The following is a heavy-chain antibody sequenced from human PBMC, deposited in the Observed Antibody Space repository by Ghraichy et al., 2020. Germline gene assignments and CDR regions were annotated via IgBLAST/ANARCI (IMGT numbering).Heavy chain of an antibody. CDR3: AREWLQWVGWCPFDY. V-gene: IGHV3-30*04. D-gene: IGHD5-24*01. CDR1: GFTFSTDA. J-gene: IGHJ4*02. Sequence: GGSLRLSGAASGFTFSTDARHWFRQVPGKGLEWVAVISYDGSNKYYEDSVKGRFTISRDNSKNTLYLQMNSLRAEDTAVYYFAREWLQWVGWCPFDYWGQVTLVTVSS. CDR2: ISYDGSNK.